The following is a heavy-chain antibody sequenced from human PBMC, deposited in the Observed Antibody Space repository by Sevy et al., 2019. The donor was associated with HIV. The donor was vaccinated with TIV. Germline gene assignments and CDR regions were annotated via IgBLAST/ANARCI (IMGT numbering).Heavy chain of an antibody. D-gene: IGHD3-10*02. V-gene: IGHV3-23*01. J-gene: IGHJ4*02. Sequence: GGSLRLSCAASGFTFSSYAMTWVRQAPGKGLEWVSTLSFGCGKINYADSVKGRFTISRDNSKNTLYLQMNSLRAEDTAVYYCAREGCSKPHDYWGQGTLVTVPS. CDR1: GFTFSSYA. CDR3: AREGCSKPHDY. CDR2: LSFGCGKI.